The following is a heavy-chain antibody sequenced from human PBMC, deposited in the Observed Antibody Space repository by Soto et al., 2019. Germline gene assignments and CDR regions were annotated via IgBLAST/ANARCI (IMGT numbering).Heavy chain of an antibody. Sequence: GGSLRLSCAASGFTFSSYGMHWVRQAPGKGLEWVAVISYDGSYKYYADSVKGRFTISRDNSKNTLYLQMNSLRAEDTGVYYCAKWNGGFDYWGQGTLVTISS. CDR2: ISYDGSYK. J-gene: IGHJ4*02. D-gene: IGHD3-16*01. CDR1: GFTFSSYG. V-gene: IGHV3-30*18. CDR3: AKWNGGFDY.